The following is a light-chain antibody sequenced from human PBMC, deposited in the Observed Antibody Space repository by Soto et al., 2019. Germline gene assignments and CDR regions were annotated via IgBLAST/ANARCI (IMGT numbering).Light chain of an antibody. CDR1: QSVNNC. CDR3: QQSYRFPKT. J-gene: IGKJ1*01. CDR2: DAS. Sequence: DIQMTQSPSTLSASVGDRVAITCRASQSVNNCLALYHFNPGKSPKLLIYDASTLESGVPSRFSGSGSGTEFTLTIISLQPEDFATYYCQQSYRFPKTFGRGTKVDIK. V-gene: IGKV1-5*01.